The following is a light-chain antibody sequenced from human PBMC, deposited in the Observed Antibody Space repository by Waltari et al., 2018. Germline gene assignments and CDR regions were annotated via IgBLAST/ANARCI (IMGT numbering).Light chain of an antibody. V-gene: IGLV2-14*01. CDR1: SSDVGGSNY. Sequence: QSALTQPASVSGSPGQSITISCTGTSSDVGGSNYVSWYPQHPGKDPKLMIYEVMNRPSGVSKRLSGVNAVNTAALTISGLQAEDEADYYCSSYTSSSTLEVFGGGTKLTVL. J-gene: IGLJ2*01. CDR3: SSYTSSSTLEV. CDR2: EVM.